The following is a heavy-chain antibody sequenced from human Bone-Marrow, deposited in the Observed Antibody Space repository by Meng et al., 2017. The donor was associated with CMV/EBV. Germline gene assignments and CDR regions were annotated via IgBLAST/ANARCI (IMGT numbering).Heavy chain of an antibody. V-gene: IGHV4-39*01. CDR1: GGSISSGDYY. J-gene: IGHJ6*02. D-gene: IGHD3-3*01. Sequence: SETLSLTCTVSGGSISSGDYYWSWLRQPPGKGLEWIGSIYYSGSTYYNPSLKSRVTISVDTSKNQFSLKLSSVTAADTAVYYCARQGEWLLFPNYYYYGMDVWGQGTTVTVSS. CDR3: ARQGEWLLFPNYYYYGMDV. CDR2: IYYSGST.